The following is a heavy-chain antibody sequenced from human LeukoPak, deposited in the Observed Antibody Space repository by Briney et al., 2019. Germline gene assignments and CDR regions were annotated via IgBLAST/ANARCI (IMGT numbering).Heavy chain of an antibody. J-gene: IGHJ2*01. CDR1: GCTFSTSS. V-gene: IGHV3-21*01. CDR3: LGSDATGYIPREWDYWYFDL. Sequence: AGSLTLTCTVYGCTFSTSSLHWVRQPSGKGLEWVASISNGSSYKYYADSVKGRFTISRDNAKNSLYLQMKSVRAEDTAVYYCLGSDATGYIPREWDYWYFDLWGRGTLVTVSS. D-gene: IGHD3-16*01. CDR2: ISNGSSYK.